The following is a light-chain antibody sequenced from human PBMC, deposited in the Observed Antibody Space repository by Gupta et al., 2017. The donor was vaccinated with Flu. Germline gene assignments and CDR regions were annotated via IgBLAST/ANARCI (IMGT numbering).Light chain of an antibody. CDR3: QQSYSPSYS. J-gene: IGKJ2*01. CDR2: ATS. Sequence: DIQMSQSPSYLSASIGDRVTISCRASENIINYVNWYQHRPGRAPNILIYATSNLQGGVPSRFSGRGSGTDFTLTISGLQPEDFGTYYCQQSYSPSYSFGQGTTLEIK. V-gene: IGKV1-39*01. CDR1: ENIINY.